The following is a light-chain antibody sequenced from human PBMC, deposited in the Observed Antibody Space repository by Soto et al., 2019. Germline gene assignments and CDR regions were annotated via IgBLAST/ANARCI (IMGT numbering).Light chain of an antibody. CDR3: QQFAISTT. CDR2: KAS. J-gene: IGKJ1*01. Sequence: DIQLTQSPSTLSASVGDRVTITCRASQSINGWLAWYQQKPGQAPNLLIYKASTLESGVPSRFSGSGSGTEFTLTVSSLQPDDFATYYCQQFAISTTFGQGTKVDIK. V-gene: IGKV1-5*03. CDR1: QSINGW.